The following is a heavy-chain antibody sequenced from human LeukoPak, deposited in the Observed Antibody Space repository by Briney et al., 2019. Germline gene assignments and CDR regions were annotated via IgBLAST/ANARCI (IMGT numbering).Heavy chain of an antibody. D-gene: IGHD1-26*01. J-gene: IGHJ6*03. CDR2: IYTSGST. Sequence: PSETLSLTCTVSGGSISSYYRSWIRQPAGKGLEWIGRIYTSGSTNYNPSLKSRVTMSVDTSKNQFSLKLSSVTAADTAVYYCAREYSGSYRGYYYYYMDVWGKGTTVTVSS. V-gene: IGHV4-4*07. CDR3: AREYSGSYRGYYYYYMDV. CDR1: GGSISSYY.